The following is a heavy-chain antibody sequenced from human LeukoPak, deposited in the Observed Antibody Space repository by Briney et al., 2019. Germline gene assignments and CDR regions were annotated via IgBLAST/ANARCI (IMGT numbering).Heavy chain of an antibody. J-gene: IGHJ4*02. V-gene: IGHV1-18*01. CDR2: ISAYYGNT. CDR1: GYTFTSYG. D-gene: IGHD2-2*03. Sequence: GASVKVSCKASGYTFTSYGISWVRQAPGQGLEWMGWISAYYGNTNYAQKLQGRVTMTTDTSTSTAYTELRSLRSDDTAVYYCARRAGYCSSTSCPPAPFDYWGQGTLVTVSS. CDR3: ARRAGYCSSTSCPPAPFDY.